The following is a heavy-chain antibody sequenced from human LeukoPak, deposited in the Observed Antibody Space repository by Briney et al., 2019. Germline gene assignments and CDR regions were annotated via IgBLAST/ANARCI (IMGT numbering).Heavy chain of an antibody. CDR1: GRSISSGDYY. Sequence: PSETLSLTCTVSGRSISSGDYYWSWIRQPPGKGLEWIGYIYYSGSTYYNPSLKSRVTISVDTSKNQFSLKLSSVTAADTAVYYCARGGSQEYSYGSFDYWGQGTLVTVSS. J-gene: IGHJ4*02. V-gene: IGHV4-30-4*08. D-gene: IGHD5-18*01. CDR3: ARGGSQEYSYGSFDY. CDR2: IYYSGST.